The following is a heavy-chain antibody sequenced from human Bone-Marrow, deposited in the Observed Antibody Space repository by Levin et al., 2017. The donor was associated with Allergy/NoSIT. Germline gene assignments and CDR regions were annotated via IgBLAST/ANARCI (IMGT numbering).Heavy chain of an antibody. CDR3: ARLGRYCSGGSCFYSYYFDY. Sequence: SQTLSLTCTVSGGSISSYYWSWIRQPPGKGLEWIGYIYYSGSTNYNPSLKSRVTISVDTSKNQFSLKLSSVTAADTAVYYCARLGRYCSGGSCFYSYYFDYWGQGTLVTVSS. D-gene: IGHD2-15*01. CDR1: GGSISSYY. CDR2: IYYSGST. V-gene: IGHV4-59*08. J-gene: IGHJ4*02.